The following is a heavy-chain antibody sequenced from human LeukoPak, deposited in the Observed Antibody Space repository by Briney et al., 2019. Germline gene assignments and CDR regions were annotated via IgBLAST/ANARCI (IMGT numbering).Heavy chain of an antibody. J-gene: IGHJ6*03. CDR3: ARNRYMDV. D-gene: IGHD1-14*01. CDR2: MKQDGSEK. CDR1: GFTFSNYW. V-gene: IGHV3-7*01. Sequence: GGTLRLSCAASGFTFSNYWMSWVRQAPGKGLEWVANMKQDGSEKYYVDSVKGRFTISRDNAKNSLYLQMNSLRAEDTAVYYCARNRYMDVWGKGTTVTVSS.